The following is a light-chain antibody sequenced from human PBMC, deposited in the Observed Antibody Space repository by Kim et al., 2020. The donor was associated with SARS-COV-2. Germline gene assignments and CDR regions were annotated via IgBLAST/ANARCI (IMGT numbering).Light chain of an antibody. Sequence: ASVGDSVTITCRASQAIGNYLVWFQQKPGKGPKRLIYAASTLESGVPSRFSGSGSGTEFTLTISSLQPEDSATYVCLQHNVYPLTFGGGTKVDIK. J-gene: IGKJ4*01. CDR1: QAIGNY. CDR3: LQHNVYPLT. V-gene: IGKV1-17*03. CDR2: AAS.